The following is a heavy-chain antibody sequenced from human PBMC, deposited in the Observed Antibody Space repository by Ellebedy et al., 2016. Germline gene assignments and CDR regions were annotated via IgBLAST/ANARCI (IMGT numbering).Heavy chain of an antibody. CDR3: ARGPDDPDAGSWFDP. Sequence: GESLKISCKGFGYSFTSYWINWVRQMPGKGLEWMGIIYRGDSDTRYSPSFQGQVTISADKSISTAYLQWNSLKTSDTAMYYCARGPDDPDAGSWFDPWGQGTLVTVSS. CDR2: IYRGDSDT. CDR1: GYSFTSYW. V-gene: IGHV5-51*01. J-gene: IGHJ5*02. D-gene: IGHD1-1*01.